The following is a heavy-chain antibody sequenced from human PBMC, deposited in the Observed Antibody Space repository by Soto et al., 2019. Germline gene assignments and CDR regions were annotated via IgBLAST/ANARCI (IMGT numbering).Heavy chain of an antibody. CDR1: GYSFTSYW. J-gene: IGHJ6*03. D-gene: IGHD4-17*01. CDR2: IYPGDSDT. V-gene: IGHV5-51*01. CDR3: ARTFYGDSYYYYYYMDV. Sequence: PGESLKISCKGSGYSFTSYWIGWVRQMPGKGLKWMGIIYPGDSDTRYSPSFQGQVTISADKSISTAYLQWSSLKASDTAMYYCARTFYGDSYYYYYYMDVWGKGTTVTVSS.